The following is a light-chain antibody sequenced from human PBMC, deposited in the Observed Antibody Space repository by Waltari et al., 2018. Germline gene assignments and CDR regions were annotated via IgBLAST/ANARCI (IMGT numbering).Light chain of an antibody. V-gene: IGLV2-11*01. CDR1: SRAVGCYNY. Sequence: QSALTPPRSVSGSPGQSAPISSTGTSRAVGCYNYVSWYQQHPGKAPNCRNYDVNKRPSGVPDRFSVSKSCNTASLTISGLQAEYEADYYCCSYAGSYTFVFGGGTKLTVL. CDR2: DVN. CDR3: CSYAGSYTFV. J-gene: IGLJ2*01.